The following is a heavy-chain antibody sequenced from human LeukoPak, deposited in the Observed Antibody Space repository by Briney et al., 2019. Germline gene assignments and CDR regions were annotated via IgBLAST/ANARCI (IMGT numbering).Heavy chain of an antibody. Sequence: GGSLRLSCTASGFTFSTYGMHWVRQAPGKGLEWVAFIRYDGSNKYYADSVKGRFTFSRDNSKNTLFLQMNSLRAEDTAVYYCAKPNGNYHFWSGLDVWGKGTTVTVSS. CDR1: GFTFSTYG. V-gene: IGHV3-30*02. CDR3: AKPNGNYHFWSGLDV. CDR2: IRYDGSNK. D-gene: IGHD3-3*01. J-gene: IGHJ6*04.